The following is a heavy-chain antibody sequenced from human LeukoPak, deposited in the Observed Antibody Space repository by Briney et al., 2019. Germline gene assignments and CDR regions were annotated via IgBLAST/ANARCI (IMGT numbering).Heavy chain of an antibody. V-gene: IGHV3-30-3*01. Sequence: GGSLRLSCAASGFTFSSYAMHWVRQAPGKGLEWVAVISYDGSNKYYADSVKGRFTISRDNSKNTLYLQMNSLRAEDTAVYYCARGVGATKDWGQGTLVTVSS. D-gene: IGHD1-26*01. CDR3: ARGVGATKD. CDR1: GFTFSSYA. J-gene: IGHJ4*02. CDR2: ISYDGSNK.